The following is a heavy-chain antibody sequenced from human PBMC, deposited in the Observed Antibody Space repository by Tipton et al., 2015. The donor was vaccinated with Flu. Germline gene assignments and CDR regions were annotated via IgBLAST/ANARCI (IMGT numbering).Heavy chain of an antibody. CDR1: GESISDYY. Sequence: TLSLTCTVSGESISDYYWSWIRQHPGKGLEWIGYIYDSGSTFYNPSLKSRLTMLVDTSKNQFSLNLNSVTAADTAVYYCARGYSPFDNWGQGTLVTVSS. D-gene: IGHD5-18*01. V-gene: IGHV4-31*03. J-gene: IGHJ4*02. CDR2: IYDSGST. CDR3: ARGYSPFDN.